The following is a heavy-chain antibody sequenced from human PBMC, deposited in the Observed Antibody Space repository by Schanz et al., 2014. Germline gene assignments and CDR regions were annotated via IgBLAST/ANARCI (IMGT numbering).Heavy chain of an antibody. CDR3: ASPSGYSDYGTYFDF. CDR1: GFTFSDYY. J-gene: IGHJ4*02. CDR2: ISYDGSNK. Sequence: QVQMVESGGGVVQPGRSLRLSCAASGFTFSDYYMSWIRQAPGKGLKWVAVISYDGSNKYYADSVKGRFTISRDNSKNTLYLQMNSLRTEDTAVYYCASPSGYSDYGTYFDFWGQGTLVTVSS. V-gene: IGHV3-30-3*01. D-gene: IGHD5-12*01.